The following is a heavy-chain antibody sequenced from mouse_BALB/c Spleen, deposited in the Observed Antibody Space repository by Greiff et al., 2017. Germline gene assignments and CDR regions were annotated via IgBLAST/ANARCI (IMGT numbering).Heavy chain of an antibody. CDR3: ARYNYDGYYYAMEY. J-gene: IGHJ4*01. V-gene: IGHV5-6-3*01. CDR2: INSNGGSP. D-gene: IGHD2-3*01. CDR1: GFTFSSYG. Sequence: EVQVVESGGGLVQPGGSLKLSCAASGFTFSSYGMSWVRQTPDKRLELVATINSNGGSPYYPDSVKGRFTISRDNAKITLYLQMSSLKSEDTAMYYCARYNYDGYYYAMEYWGQGTSVTVSS.